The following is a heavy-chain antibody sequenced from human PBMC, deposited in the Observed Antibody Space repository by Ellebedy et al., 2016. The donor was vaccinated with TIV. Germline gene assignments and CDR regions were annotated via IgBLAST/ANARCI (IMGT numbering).Heavy chain of an antibody. CDR2: FHDSGTT. Sequence: MPGGSLRLSCTVSGGSISGHYWTWLRQPPGKGLEWIAYFHDSGTTSYNPSLKSRVTISVDTSKNHFSLKLSSVTAADTAVYYCARDGFVGAYDYWGQGTLVTVSS. CDR3: ARDGFVGAYDY. V-gene: IGHV4-59*11. D-gene: IGHD1-26*01. J-gene: IGHJ4*02. CDR1: GGSISGHY.